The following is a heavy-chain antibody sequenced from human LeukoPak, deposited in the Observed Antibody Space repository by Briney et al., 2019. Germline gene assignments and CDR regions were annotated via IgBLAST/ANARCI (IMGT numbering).Heavy chain of an antibody. CDR2: INHSGST. Sequence: PSETLSLTCAVYSGSFSGYYWSWIRQPPGKGLEWIGEINHSGSTNYNPSLKSRVTISVDTYKNQFSLKLSSATAADTAVYYCARGRSGSYYPFDYWGQGTLVTVSS. CDR1: SGSFSGYY. D-gene: IGHD1-26*01. CDR3: ARGRSGSYYPFDY. V-gene: IGHV4-34*01. J-gene: IGHJ4*02.